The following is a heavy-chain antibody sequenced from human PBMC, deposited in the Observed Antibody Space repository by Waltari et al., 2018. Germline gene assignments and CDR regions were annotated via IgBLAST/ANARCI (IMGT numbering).Heavy chain of an antibody. V-gene: IGHV4-39*01. Sequence: QLQLQESGPGLVTPSETLSLTCTVSGGSISSSSYYWGWIRQPPGKGLEWIGSIYYSGSTYYNPSLKSRVTISVDTSKNQFSLKLSSVTAADTAVYYCAIIVVVPTGYYFDYWGQGTLVTVSS. CDR1: GGSISSSSYY. J-gene: IGHJ4*02. D-gene: IGHD2-2*01. CDR2: IYYSGST. CDR3: AIIVVVPTGYYFDY.